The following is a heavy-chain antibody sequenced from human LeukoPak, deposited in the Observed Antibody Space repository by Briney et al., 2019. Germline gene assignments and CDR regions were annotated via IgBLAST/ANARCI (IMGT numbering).Heavy chain of an antibody. Sequence: ASVKVSCKASGYTFTGYYMHWVRQAPGQGLEWMGWINPNSGGTNYAQKFQGRVTMTRDTSISTAYMELSRLRSDDTAVYYCARDAGSEQLVSNWFDPWGQGTVVTVSS. J-gene: IGHJ5*02. V-gene: IGHV1-2*02. D-gene: IGHD6-6*01. CDR1: GYTFTGYY. CDR2: INPNSGGT. CDR3: ARDAGSEQLVSNWFDP.